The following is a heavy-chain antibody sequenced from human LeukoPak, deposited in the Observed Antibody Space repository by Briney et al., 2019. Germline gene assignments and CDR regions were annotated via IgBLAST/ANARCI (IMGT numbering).Heavy chain of an antibody. J-gene: IGHJ4*02. V-gene: IGHV1-69*13. CDR1: GGTFSSYV. Sequence: ASVKVSCKASGGTFSSYVFTWVRQAPGQGLEWMGGITPIFGTADYAEKFQGRVTITADASTYTAFMELSSLRSEDSAVYYCAYGYCYIAFWGQGTLVTVSS. CDR3: AYGYCYIAF. CDR2: ITPIFGTA. D-gene: IGHD2-15*01.